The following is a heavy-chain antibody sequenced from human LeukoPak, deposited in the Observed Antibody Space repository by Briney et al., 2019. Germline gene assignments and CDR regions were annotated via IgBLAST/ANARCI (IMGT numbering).Heavy chain of an antibody. V-gene: IGHV4-39*07. J-gene: IGHJ5*02. CDR1: GGSISSSSYY. Sequence: SETLSLTCTVSGGSISSSSYYWGWIRQPPGKGLEWIGSIYYSGSTYYNPSLKSRVTISVDTSKNQFSLKLSSVTAADTAVYYCSGGPTPITMIVVPGAWFDPWGQGTLVTVSS. CDR2: IYYSGST. D-gene: IGHD3-22*01. CDR3: SGGPTPITMIVVPGAWFDP.